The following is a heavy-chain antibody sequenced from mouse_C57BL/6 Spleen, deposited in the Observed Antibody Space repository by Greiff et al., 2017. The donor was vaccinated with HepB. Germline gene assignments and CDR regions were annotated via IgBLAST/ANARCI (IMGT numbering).Heavy chain of an antibody. Sequence: EVKVEESGGGLVQPGGSMKLSCAASGFTLSDAWMDWVRQSPGKGLEWVAEIRNKANNHATYYAESVKGRFTSSRDDSKSSVYLQMNSLRAEDTGIYYCTRQDYDEDWFAYWGQGTLVTVSA. CDR2: IRNKANNHAT. CDR3: TRQDYDEDWFAY. CDR1: GFTLSDAW. J-gene: IGHJ3*01. V-gene: IGHV6-6*01. D-gene: IGHD2-4*01.